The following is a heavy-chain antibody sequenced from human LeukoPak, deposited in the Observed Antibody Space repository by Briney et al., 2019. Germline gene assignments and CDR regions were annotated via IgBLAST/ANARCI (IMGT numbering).Heavy chain of an antibody. CDR3: ARLGAYPPRAFDY. Sequence: SETLSLTCTVFGYSINSDYYWGWVRQPPEKGLEWIASISHSGTTYYNPSLRSRVSISVDTSKNQFSLKLSSVTAADTAVYYCARLGAYPPRAFDYWGQGTLVTVSS. D-gene: IGHD4/OR15-4a*01. V-gene: IGHV4-38-2*02. J-gene: IGHJ4*02. CDR1: GYSINSDYY. CDR2: ISHSGTT.